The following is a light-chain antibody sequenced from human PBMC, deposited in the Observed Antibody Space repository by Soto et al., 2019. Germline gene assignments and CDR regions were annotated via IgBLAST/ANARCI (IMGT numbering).Light chain of an antibody. CDR3: SSNTTSSTYV. V-gene: IGLV2-14*03. J-gene: IGLJ1*01. Sequence: QSVLTQPASVSGSPGQSITISCTGTSSDVGGYSYISWYQHNPGRAPKLMIYDVSNRPSGVSDRFSGSKSGNTASLTISRLQAEDEADYYCSSNTTSSTYVFGSGTKLTVL. CDR2: DVS. CDR1: SSDVGGYSY.